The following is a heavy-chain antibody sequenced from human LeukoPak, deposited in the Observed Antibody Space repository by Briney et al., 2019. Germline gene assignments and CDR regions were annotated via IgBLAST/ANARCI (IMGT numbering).Heavy chain of an antibody. CDR1: GFTFSSYG. J-gene: IGHJ4*02. CDR2: ISYDGSNK. Sequence: PGGSLRLSCAASGFTFSSYGMHWVRQAPGKGLEWVAVISYDGSNKYYADSVKGRFTISRDNSKNTLYLQMNSLRAEDTAVYYCAKGGIRYSVDYWGQGTLVTVSS. D-gene: IGHD2-21*01. CDR3: AKGGIRYSVDY. V-gene: IGHV3-30*18.